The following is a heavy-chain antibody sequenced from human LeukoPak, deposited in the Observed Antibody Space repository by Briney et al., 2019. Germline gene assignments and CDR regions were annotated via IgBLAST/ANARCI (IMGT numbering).Heavy chain of an antibody. D-gene: IGHD1-26*01. V-gene: IGHV3-23*01. Sequence: GGSLRLSCAASGFTFSSYAMSWVRQAPGKGLEWVSAISGTGGSTYYADSVKGRFTLSRDNSENTLYLQLNSLRAEDSGIYYCAKAFRIVGIGNPDDAFDVWGQGTVVTVS. CDR2: ISGTGGST. CDR1: GFTFSSYA. J-gene: IGHJ3*01. CDR3: AKAFRIVGIGNPDDAFDV.